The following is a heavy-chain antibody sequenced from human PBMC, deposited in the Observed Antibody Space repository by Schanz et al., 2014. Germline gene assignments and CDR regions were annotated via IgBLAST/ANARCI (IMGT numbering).Heavy chain of an antibody. CDR3: AKSPYGND. Sequence: EVQLVESGGGLVKPGGSLRLSCAASGFTFSNTWMSWLRHAPGKGLEWVSGIRGNGGGPHYADSVKGRFTISRDNSKNTLYLQMNSLRAEDTAVYYCAKSPYGNDWGQGTLVTVSS. CDR2: IRGNGGGP. D-gene: IGHD3-10*01. J-gene: IGHJ4*02. V-gene: IGHV3-23*04. CDR1: GFTFSNTW.